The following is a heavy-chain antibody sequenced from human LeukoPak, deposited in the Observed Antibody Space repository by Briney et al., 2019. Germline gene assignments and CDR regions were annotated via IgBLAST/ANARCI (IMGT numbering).Heavy chain of an antibody. Sequence: GGSLRLSCAASGFTFSRYAMSWVRQAPGKGLEWVSAISGSGGSTYYADSVKGRFTISRDNSKNTLYLQMNSLTADHRAVYYCSKVWNSSGAFDYWGQGTLVTVSS. V-gene: IGHV3-23*01. CDR3: SKVWNSSGAFDY. D-gene: IGHD6-19*01. CDR1: GFTFSRYA. CDR2: ISGSGGST. J-gene: IGHJ4*02.